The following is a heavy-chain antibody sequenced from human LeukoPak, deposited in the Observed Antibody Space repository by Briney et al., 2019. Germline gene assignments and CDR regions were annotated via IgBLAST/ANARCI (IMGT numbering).Heavy chain of an antibody. CDR1: GFNLRTYN. J-gene: IGHJ3*02. CDR3: ARDKGVTLRAYDI. CDR2: IDASGNYI. V-gene: IGHV3-21*06. D-gene: IGHD2-21*02. Sequence: PGGSLRLSCVASGFNLRTYNMNWVRQAPGKGLEWVSFIDASGNYIQYADSMKGRFTISRDNAQNSLFLQLNSLRVEDTAVYYCARDKGVTLRAYDIWAQGTMVTVSS.